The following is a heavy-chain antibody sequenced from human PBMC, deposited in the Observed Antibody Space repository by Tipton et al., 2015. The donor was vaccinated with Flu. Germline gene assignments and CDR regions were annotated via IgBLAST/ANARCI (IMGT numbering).Heavy chain of an antibody. CDR2: INHSGST. D-gene: IGHD6-13*01. CDR3: ARGRIAAAGTGRYYYYYMDV. CDR1: GGSFSGYY. J-gene: IGHJ6*03. Sequence: TLSLTCAVYGGSFSGYYWSWIRQPPGKGLEWIGEINHSGSTNYNPSLKSRVTISVDTSKNQFSLKLSSVTAADTAVYYCARGRIAAAGTGRYYYYYMDVWGKGTTVTVSS. V-gene: IGHV4-34*01.